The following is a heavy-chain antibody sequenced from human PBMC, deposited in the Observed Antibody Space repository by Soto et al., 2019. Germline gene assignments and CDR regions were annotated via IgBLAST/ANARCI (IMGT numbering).Heavy chain of an antibody. CDR2: IIPIFGTA. V-gene: IGHV1-69*13. CDR1: GGTFSSYA. D-gene: IGHD2-21*01. Sequence: SVKVSCKASGGTFSSYAISWVRQAPGQGLEWMGGIIPIFGTANYAQKFQGRVTITADESTSTAYMELSSLRSEDTAVYYCGRGCYSGGACDIWGQGTMGFVS. J-gene: IGHJ3*02. CDR3: GRGCYSGGACDI.